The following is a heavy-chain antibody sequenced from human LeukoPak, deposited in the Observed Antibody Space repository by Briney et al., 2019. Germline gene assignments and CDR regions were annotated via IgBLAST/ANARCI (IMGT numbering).Heavy chain of an antibody. D-gene: IGHD4-17*01. V-gene: IGHV3-30*04. J-gene: IGHJ4*02. CDR2: ISYDGSNK. CDR3: ARPPYGDYDNFDY. CDR1: GFTFSSYA. Sequence: GGSLRLSCAASGFTFSSYAMHWVRQAPGKGLEWVAVISYDGSNKYYADSVKGRFTISRDNSKNTLYLQMSSLRAEDTAVYYCARPPYGDYDNFDYWGQGTLVTVSS.